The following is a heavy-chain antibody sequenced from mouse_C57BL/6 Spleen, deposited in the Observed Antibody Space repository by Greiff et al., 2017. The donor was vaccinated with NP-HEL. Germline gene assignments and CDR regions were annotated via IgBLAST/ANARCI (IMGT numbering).Heavy chain of an antibody. CDR1: GYAFSSYW. J-gene: IGHJ3*01. D-gene: IGHD2-4*01. Sequence: VHLVESGAELVKPGASVKISCKASGYAFSSYWMNWVKQRPGKGLEWIGQIYPGDGDTNYNGKFKGKATLTADKSSSTAYMQLSSLTSEDSAVYFCARYDYDAVAYWGQGTLVTVSA. CDR3: ARYDYDAVAY. CDR2: IYPGDGDT. V-gene: IGHV1-80*01.